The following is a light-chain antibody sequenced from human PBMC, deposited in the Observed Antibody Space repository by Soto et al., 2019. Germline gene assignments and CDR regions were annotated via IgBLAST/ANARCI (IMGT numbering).Light chain of an antibody. Sequence: EIVLTQSPGTLSLSPGERGTLSCRASQSLSSNYLAWYQQKPGQAPRLLIYGASSRATGIPDRFSGSGSGADFSLTISRVEPEEFAVYYCQQYGTSRVTFGPGTKVDIK. CDR3: QQYGTSRVT. V-gene: IGKV3-20*01. CDR1: QSLSSNY. J-gene: IGKJ3*01. CDR2: GAS.